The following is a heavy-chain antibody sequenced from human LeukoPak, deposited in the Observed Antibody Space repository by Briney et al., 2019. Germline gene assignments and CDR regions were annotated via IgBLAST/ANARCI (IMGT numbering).Heavy chain of an antibody. CDR3: ARDSEGLLRGAYFDY. J-gene: IGHJ4*02. D-gene: IGHD3-3*01. CDR2: IKQDGSEK. CDR1: GFTLSSYW. Sequence: GGSLRLSCAASGFTLSSYWMSWVRQAPGKGLEWVANIKQDGSEKYYVDSVKGRFTISRDNAKNSLYLQMNSLRAEDTAVYYCARDSEGLLRGAYFDYWGQGTLVTVSS. V-gene: IGHV3-7*01.